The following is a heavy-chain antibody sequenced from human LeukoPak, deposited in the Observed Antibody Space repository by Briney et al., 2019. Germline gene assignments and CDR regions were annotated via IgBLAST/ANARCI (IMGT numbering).Heavy chain of an antibody. CDR3: ARGGGLDV. V-gene: IGHV3-7*03. D-gene: IGHD3-16*01. CDR1: EFTFSFYW. Sequence: GGSLRLSCAASEFTFSFYWMTWVRQAPGKGLEWVANILPDGSEKYYLDSVKGRFTISRDNAKNSLYLQMSNLRAEDTAVYFCARGGGLDVWGQGATVTVSS. CDR2: ILPDGSEK. J-gene: IGHJ6*02.